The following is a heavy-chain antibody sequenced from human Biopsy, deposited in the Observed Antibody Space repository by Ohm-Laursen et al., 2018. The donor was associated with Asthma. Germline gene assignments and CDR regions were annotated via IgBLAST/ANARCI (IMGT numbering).Heavy chain of an antibody. D-gene: IGHD7-27*01. CDR1: GYTFIGYH. CDR3: ARGQKSPGDRWFDP. CDR2: INPDSGGT. J-gene: IGHJ5*02. V-gene: IGHV1-2*02. Sequence: ASVTVSCKTSGYTFIGYHIHWVRQAPGQGLEWMGWINPDSGGTKYAQKFQGRVTMTSDTSISTAYMELSRLRADDTALYYCARGQKSPGDRWFDPWGQGTLVTVSS.